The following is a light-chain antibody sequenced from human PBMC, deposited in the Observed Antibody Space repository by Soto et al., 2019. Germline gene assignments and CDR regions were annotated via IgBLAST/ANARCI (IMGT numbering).Light chain of an antibody. CDR1: QSVSSSY. CDR3: QQYGASPDWT. Sequence: EXXLTQSPGTLSLSLGERATLSCRASQSVSSSYLAWYQQKPGQAPRLLIYGASSRATGIPDRFSGSGSGTDFTLTISRLEPEDFAVYYCQQYGASPDWTFGQGTKVEIK. J-gene: IGKJ1*01. V-gene: IGKV3-20*01. CDR2: GAS.